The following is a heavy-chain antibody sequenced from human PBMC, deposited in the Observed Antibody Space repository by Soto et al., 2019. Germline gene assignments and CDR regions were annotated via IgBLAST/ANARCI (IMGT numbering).Heavy chain of an antibody. V-gene: IGHV1-18*01. D-gene: IGHD3-10*01. CDR3: ARMVRGSNIDYYYYMDA. CDR1: GYTFTSHG. CDR2: ITPSNGDT. J-gene: IGHJ6*03. Sequence: QVQLVQSGAEVKKPGASVKVSCKASGYTFTSHGISWVRQAPGQGLEWMAWITPSNGDTNYAQKHLGRVTVTTDTSTSTAYMELRSLRSEDTAVYFCARMVRGSNIDYYYYMDAWGKGTTVTVSS.